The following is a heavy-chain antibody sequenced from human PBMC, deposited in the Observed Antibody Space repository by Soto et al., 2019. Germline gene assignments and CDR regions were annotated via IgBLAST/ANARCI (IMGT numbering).Heavy chain of an antibody. Sequence: PSETLSLTCTVSGGSISSYYWSWIRQPAGKGLEWIGRIYTSGSTNYNPSLKSRVTMSVDTSKNQFSLKLSSVTAADTAVYYCAREVVVAASTRGAYCGMDVWGQGTTVTVSS. CDR1: GGSISSYY. D-gene: IGHD2-15*01. J-gene: IGHJ6*02. CDR2: IYTSGST. V-gene: IGHV4-4*07. CDR3: AREVVVAASTRGAYCGMDV.